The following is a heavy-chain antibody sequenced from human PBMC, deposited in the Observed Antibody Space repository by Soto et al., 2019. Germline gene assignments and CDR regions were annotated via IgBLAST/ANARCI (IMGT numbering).Heavy chain of an antibody. V-gene: IGHV3-30*18. D-gene: IGHD3-10*01. Sequence: PGGSLRLSCVGSGLNLNTFGMHWVRQTPGRGLEWMAVISNDGSTYYYADSVKGRFTISRDNSKNTLYLQMINLRPDDTGVYYCAKWARDSADYYCYGVDVWGQGTTVTVSS. CDR2: ISNDGSTY. J-gene: IGHJ6*01. CDR3: AKWARDSADYYCYGVDV. CDR1: GLNLNTFG.